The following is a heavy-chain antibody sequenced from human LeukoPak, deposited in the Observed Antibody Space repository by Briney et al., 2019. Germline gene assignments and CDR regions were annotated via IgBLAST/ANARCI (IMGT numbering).Heavy chain of an antibody. V-gene: IGHV3-7*03. Sequence: GGSLRLSCEASGFTFGRYWMSWFRQAPGRGLEWVANLKEDGSVKQHADSVRGRFTISRDNAKNSLYLQMNSLRAEDTALYYCAKENCGGNCAIDYWGQGTLVTVSS. CDR2: LKEDGSVK. CDR1: GFTFGRYW. J-gene: IGHJ4*02. CDR3: AKENCGGNCAIDY. D-gene: IGHD2-21*02.